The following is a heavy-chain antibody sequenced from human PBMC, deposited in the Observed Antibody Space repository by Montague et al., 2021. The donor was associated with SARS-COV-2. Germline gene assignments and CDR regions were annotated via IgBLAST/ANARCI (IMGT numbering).Heavy chain of an antibody. CDR3: ASQDYDTLTGFRYHYYGMDV. D-gene: IGHD3-9*01. V-gene: IGHV3-23*03. Sequence: SLSLSFAASGVNFRSYVMSWVRQVPGKGLEWVSGIYSDESHTNYADSVKGRFTISRDNSKNMVYLEMSHLRAEDTAVYYCASQDYDTLTGFRYHYYGMDVWGQGTTVTVSS. CDR1: GVNFRSYV. CDR2: IYSDESHT. J-gene: IGHJ6*02.